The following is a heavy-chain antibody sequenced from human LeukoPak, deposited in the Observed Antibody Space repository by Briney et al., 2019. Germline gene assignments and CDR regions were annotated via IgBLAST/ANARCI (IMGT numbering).Heavy chain of an antibody. CDR1: GFTFSDYA. CDR3: ANGNSNSPKDY. CDR2: ISDSGVDT. J-gene: IGHJ4*01. Sequence: SGGSLRLSCAASGFTFSDYAMSWLRQAPGRGLEWVSAISDSGVDTYYADSVKGRFTMSRDNSKSTLYLQMNRLRAEDTAVYYCANGNSNSPKDYWGHGTLVTVSS. V-gene: IGHV3-23*01. D-gene: IGHD2-2*01.